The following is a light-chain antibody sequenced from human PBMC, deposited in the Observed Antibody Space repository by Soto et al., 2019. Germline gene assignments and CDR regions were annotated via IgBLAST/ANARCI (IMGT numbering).Light chain of an antibody. CDR2: GAS. CDR1: QSISSQ. V-gene: IGKV3-15*01. J-gene: IGKJ4*01. CDR3: QQYTNWPLVT. Sequence: EIVMTQSPVTLSVSPGERATLSCRASQSISSQLAWYQQKPGQAPRLLISGASTRATGIPARFSGGGSGTEFTFTISSLQSEDFAVYYCQQYTNWPLVTFGGGTKVEIK.